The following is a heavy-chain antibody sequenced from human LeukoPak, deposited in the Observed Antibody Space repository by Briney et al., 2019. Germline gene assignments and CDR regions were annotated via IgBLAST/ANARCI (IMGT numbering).Heavy chain of an antibody. CDR1: KFTFSSFT. J-gene: IGHJ4*02. CDR2: ISGSGGTT. Sequence: GGSLRLSCAASKFTFSSFTLTWFRQAPGKGLEWVSLISGSGGTTHYADSVRGRFTISRDNSKNTLYLQMNALGVVDTAVYYCAAVASSGSAACYSLSDFWGQGTLVTVSS. CDR3: AAVASSGSAACYSLSDF. D-gene: IGHD2-21*02. V-gene: IGHV3-23*01.